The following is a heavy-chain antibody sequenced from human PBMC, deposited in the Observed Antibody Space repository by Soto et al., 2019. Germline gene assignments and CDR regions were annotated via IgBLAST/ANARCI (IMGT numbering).Heavy chain of an antibody. CDR1: GGSVSSGSYY. V-gene: IGHV4-61*01. J-gene: IGHJ4*02. CDR2: IYYSGST. D-gene: IGHD2-15*01. Sequence: SETLSLTCTVSGGSVSSGSYYWSWIRQPPGKGLEWIGYIYYSGSTNYNPSLKSRVTISVDTSKNQFSLKLSSVTAADTAVYYCVGFLGYCSGGSCSKLSWGQGTLVTVSS. CDR3: VGFLGYCSGGSCSKLS.